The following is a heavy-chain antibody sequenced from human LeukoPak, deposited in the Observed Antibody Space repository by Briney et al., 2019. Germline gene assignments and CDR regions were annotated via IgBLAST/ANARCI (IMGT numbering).Heavy chain of an antibody. CDR3: AKLGGYCSGGSCYDFDY. V-gene: IGHV3-23*01. J-gene: IGHJ4*02. CDR1: GIPFTSYA. Sequence: GGSLSLSCPASGIPFTSYAMSWVRQAPGKGLEWVSAISGSGAGTYYADSVKGRFTISRDNSKNTLYLQMNSLRAEDTAIYYCAKLGGYCSGGSCYDFDYWGQGTLVTVSS. CDR2: ISGSGAGT. D-gene: IGHD2-15*01.